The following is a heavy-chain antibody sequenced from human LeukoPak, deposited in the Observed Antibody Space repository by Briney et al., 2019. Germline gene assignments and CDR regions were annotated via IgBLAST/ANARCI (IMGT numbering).Heavy chain of an antibody. D-gene: IGHD6-6*01. CDR2: IYYSGST. CDR3: ARNEYSSSGFDY. Sequence: SETLSLTCTVSGGSISSYYWNWIRQPPGKGLEWIGYIYYSGSTNYNPSLKSRVTISVDTSKNQFSLKLSSVTAADTAVYYCARNEYSSSGFDYWGQGTLVTVSS. J-gene: IGHJ4*02. V-gene: IGHV4-59*01. CDR1: GGSISSYY.